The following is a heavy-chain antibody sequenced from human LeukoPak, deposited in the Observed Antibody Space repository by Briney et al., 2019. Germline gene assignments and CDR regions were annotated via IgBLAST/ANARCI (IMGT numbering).Heavy chain of an antibody. J-gene: IGHJ4*02. CDR2: ITGSSSLI. V-gene: IGHV3-48*04. CDR1: GFTFSSHS. D-gene: IGHD1-26*01. Sequence: GGSLRLSCAASGFTFSSHSVNWVRQAPGKRLEWLSYITGSSSLIYYADSVKGRFTTSRDNAKNSVYLHMNSLRVEDTAVYYCARVGLLHYPMDYWGRGTLLTVSS. CDR3: ARVGLLHYPMDY.